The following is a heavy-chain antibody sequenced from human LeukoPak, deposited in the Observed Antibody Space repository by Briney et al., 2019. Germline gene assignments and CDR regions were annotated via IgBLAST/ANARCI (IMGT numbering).Heavy chain of an antibody. CDR3: ARVHYHYDSSGPEWWFDH. J-gene: IGHJ5*02. D-gene: IGHD3-22*01. CDR1: VGSFRGYY. CDR2: INHSGST. V-gene: IGHV4-34*01. Sequence: PSETLSLTCALYVGSFRGYYWSWIRQPPGKGLEWIGEINHSGSTNYNPSLKSRVTISVDTSKNQFSLKLSSVTAADTAVYYCARVHYHYDSSGPEWWFDHWGQATLVTVSS.